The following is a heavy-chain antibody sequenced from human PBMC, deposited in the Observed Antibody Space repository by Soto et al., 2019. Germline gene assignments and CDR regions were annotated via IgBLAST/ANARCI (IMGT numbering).Heavy chain of an antibody. D-gene: IGHD3-3*01. CDR1: GFTSSRYA. J-gene: IGHJ4*02. CDR2: ISRDGSNK. CDR3: ARSRSGAVADSFDF. Sequence: GGSLRLSCAASGFTSSRYAIHWVRQAPGKGLEWVAVISRDGSNKYYVDSVKGRFTISRENSRNTLYLQMNSLRDEDAAMYYCARSRSGAVADSFDFWGQGTLVTVSS. V-gene: IGHV3-30*04.